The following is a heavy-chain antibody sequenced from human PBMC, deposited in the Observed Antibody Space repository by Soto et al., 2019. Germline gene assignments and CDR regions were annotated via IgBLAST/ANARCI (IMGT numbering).Heavy chain of an antibody. Sequence: GGSLRLSCVACGFDFRSYEMNWVRQAPGKGLEWVSNIRANDESIYYAGSVKGRVSVSRDNAKNSLFLEMNSLRVDDTAVYYCARETLRDAIDIWGQGTMVTVSS. CDR1: GFDFRSYE. CDR3: ARETLRDAIDI. CDR2: IRANDESI. V-gene: IGHV3-48*03. J-gene: IGHJ3*02.